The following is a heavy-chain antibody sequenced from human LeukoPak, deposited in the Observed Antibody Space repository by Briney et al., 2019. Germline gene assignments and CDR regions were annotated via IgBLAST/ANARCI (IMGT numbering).Heavy chain of an antibody. CDR2: IKQDGSEK. CDR3: ARASASSGYWTTYYYYYYMDV. D-gene: IGHD3-22*01. Sequence: PGGSLRLSCAASGFTFSSYWMSWVRQAPGKGLGWVANIKQDGSEKYYVDSVKGRFTISRDNAKNSLYLQMNSLRAEDTAVYYCARASASSGYWTTYYYYYYMDVWGKGTTVTVSS. V-gene: IGHV3-7*01. J-gene: IGHJ6*03. CDR1: GFTFSSYW.